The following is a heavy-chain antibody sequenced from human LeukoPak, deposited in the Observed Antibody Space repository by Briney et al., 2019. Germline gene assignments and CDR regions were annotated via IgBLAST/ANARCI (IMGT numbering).Heavy chain of an antibody. Sequence: PGGSLRLSCAASGFTFSSYEMNWVRQAPGKGLEWVSYISSSGSTIYYADSVEGRFTISGDNAKNSLYLQMNSLRAEDTAVYYCARGSVGFYGSGSYYSYWGQGTLVTVSS. CDR1: GFTFSSYE. D-gene: IGHD3-10*01. CDR3: ARGSVGFYGSGSYYSY. J-gene: IGHJ4*02. CDR2: ISSSGSTI. V-gene: IGHV3-48*03.